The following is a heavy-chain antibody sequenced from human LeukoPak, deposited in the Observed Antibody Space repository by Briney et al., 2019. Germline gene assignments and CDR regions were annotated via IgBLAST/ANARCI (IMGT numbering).Heavy chain of an antibody. Sequence: GGSLRLSCVASGFTFSNYGMSWVRQAPGKGLEWVSRISFSGVNTYYADSVRGRFAISRDKSKNTLFLQMNSLRAEDTAVYYCAKGGYDYAEYVDYWGQGTLVTVSS. D-gene: IGHD3-16*01. V-gene: IGHV3-23*01. J-gene: IGHJ4*02. CDR3: AKGGYDYAEYVDY. CDR1: GFTFSNYG. CDR2: ISFSGVNT.